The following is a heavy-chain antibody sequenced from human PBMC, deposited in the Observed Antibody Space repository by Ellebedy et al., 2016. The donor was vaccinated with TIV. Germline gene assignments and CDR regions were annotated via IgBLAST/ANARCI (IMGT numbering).Heavy chain of an antibody. V-gene: IGHV3-7*03. CDR3: ARVSEFDY. D-gene: IGHD1-26*01. CDR2: IKQDGSEK. CDR1: GFTFSSYW. J-gene: IGHJ4*02. Sequence: GESLKISXAASGFTFSSYWMSWVRQAPGKGLEWVANIKQDGSEKYYVDSVKGRLTISRDNAKNSLYLQMNSLRAEDTAVYYCARVSEFDYWGQGTLVTVSS.